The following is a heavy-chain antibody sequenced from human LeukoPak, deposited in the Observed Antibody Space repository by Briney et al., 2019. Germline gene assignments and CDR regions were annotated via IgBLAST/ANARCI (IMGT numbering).Heavy chain of an antibody. Sequence: GRSLRLSCAASGFIFSSYGMHWVRQAPGKGPEWVAVISYDGSNKYYADSVKGRLTISRDNSKNTLYLQMNSLRAEDTAVYYCAKDASIAAFDYWGQGSLVTVSS. D-gene: IGHD6-6*01. J-gene: IGHJ4*02. CDR1: GFIFSSYG. V-gene: IGHV3-30*18. CDR3: AKDASIAAFDY. CDR2: ISYDGSNK.